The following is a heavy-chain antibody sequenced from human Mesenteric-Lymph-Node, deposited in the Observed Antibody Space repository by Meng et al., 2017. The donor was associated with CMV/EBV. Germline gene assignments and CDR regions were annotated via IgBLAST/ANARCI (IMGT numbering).Heavy chain of an antibody. J-gene: IGHJ4*02. V-gene: IGHV2-5*01. CDR3: AHTHTSAWETFDY. CDR1: GFSHNTRGVG. CDR2: IYWNDDK. Sequence: AGFSHNTRGVGVGWIRQPPGKALEWLAIIYWNDDKRNSPSLKSRLTITKDTSKNQVVLTVTNMDPLDTATYYCAHTHTSAWETFDYWGQGTLVTVSS. D-gene: IGHD6-19*01.